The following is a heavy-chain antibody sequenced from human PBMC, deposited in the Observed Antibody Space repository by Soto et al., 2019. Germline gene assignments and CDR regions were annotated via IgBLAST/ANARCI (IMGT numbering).Heavy chain of an antibody. CDR3: ASRPRYSSDLYSFDL. CDR1: GYTFINYY. CDR2: INPKSGGS. V-gene: IGHV1-2*02. Sequence: ASVKVSCKASGYTFINYYIHWVRQAPGQGFEWMGRINPKSGGSKYAQKFQGRVSMTWDTPLNTAYMELSRLMSEDTASYSCASRPRYSSDLYSFDLWGEGTQVTVSS. D-gene: IGHD3-22*01. J-gene: IGHJ4*02.